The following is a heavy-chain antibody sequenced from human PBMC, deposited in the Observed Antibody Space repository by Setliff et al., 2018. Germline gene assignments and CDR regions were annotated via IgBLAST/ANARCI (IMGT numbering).Heavy chain of an antibody. D-gene: IGHD3-10*01. CDR1: GGDFNNCA. V-gene: IGHV1-69*13. Sequence: SVKVSCKISGGDFNNCAISWVRQVPGQGLEWMGGIIPMFGAPNYAQKFQDRVMITADESTSTAYMELSSLGSEDTAVYYCAGGQPLVRKYYYYMDVWGKGTTVTVSS. J-gene: IGHJ6*03. CDR2: IIPMFGAP. CDR3: AGGQPLVRKYYYYMDV.